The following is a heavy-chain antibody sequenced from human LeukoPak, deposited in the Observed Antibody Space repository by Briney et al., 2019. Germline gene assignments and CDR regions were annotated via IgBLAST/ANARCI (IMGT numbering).Heavy chain of an antibody. CDR2: ISGSGGST. Sequence: GGSLRLSCAASGFTFNSYAMSWVRQAPGKGLEWVSSISGSGGSTYYADSVKGRFTISRDNSKNRLLLQMNSLRGEDTAVYYCAKGFITMIRGYAFDIWGQGTMVTVSS. D-gene: IGHD3-10*01. V-gene: IGHV3-23*01. CDR3: AKGFITMIRGYAFDI. CDR1: GFTFNSYA. J-gene: IGHJ3*02.